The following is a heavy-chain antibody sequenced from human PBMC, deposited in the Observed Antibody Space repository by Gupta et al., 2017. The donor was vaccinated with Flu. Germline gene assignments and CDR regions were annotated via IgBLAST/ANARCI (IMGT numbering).Heavy chain of an antibody. CDR2: ISGSGGST. CDR1: GFTFSSYA. Sequence: EVQLLESGGGLVQPGGSLRLSCAASGFTFSSYAMSWVRQAPGKGLEWVSAISGSGGSTYYADSVKGRFTISRDNSKNTLYPQMNSLRAEDTAVYYCAKDQRPHIVFPGAFDIWGQGTMVTVSS. V-gene: IGHV3-23*01. CDR3: AKDQRPHIVFPGAFDI. J-gene: IGHJ3*02. D-gene: IGHD2-21*01.